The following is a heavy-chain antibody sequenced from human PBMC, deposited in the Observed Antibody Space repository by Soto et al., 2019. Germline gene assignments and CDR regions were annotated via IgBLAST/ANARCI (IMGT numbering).Heavy chain of an antibody. Sequence: PGGSLRLSCAASGFTFSNAWMNWVRQAPGKRLEWVGRIKSKTDGGTTDYAAPVKGRFTISRDDSKNTLYLQMNSLKTEDTAVYYCTTGSYDSSGYPRPYDYWGQGSLVTVSS. D-gene: IGHD3-22*01. CDR1: GFTFSNAW. CDR2: IKSKTDGGTT. CDR3: TTGSYDSSGYPRPYDY. J-gene: IGHJ4*02. V-gene: IGHV3-15*07.